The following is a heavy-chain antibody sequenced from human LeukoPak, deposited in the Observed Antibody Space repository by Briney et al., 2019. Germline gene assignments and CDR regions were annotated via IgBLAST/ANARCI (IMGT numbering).Heavy chain of an antibody. Sequence: SQTLSLTCTVSGGSINSGSYYWSWIRQPAGKGLEWIGRIYTSGSTNYSPSLKSRVTISLDTSKNQFSLKLSSVTAADTAVYYCARMDYDILTGYRLEFWGQGTLVTVSP. J-gene: IGHJ4*02. CDR1: GGSINSGSYY. CDR3: ARMDYDILTGYRLEF. D-gene: IGHD3-9*01. V-gene: IGHV4-61*02. CDR2: IYTSGST.